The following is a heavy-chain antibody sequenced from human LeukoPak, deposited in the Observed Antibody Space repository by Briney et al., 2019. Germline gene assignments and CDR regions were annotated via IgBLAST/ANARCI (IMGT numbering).Heavy chain of an antibody. CDR1: GGSFSGYY. D-gene: IGHD3-22*01. CDR2: INHSGST. J-gene: IGHJ6*03. Sequence: PSETLSLTCAVYGGSFSGYYWSWIRQPPGKGLEWIGEINHSGSTNYNPSLKSRVTISVDTSKNQFSLKLSSVTAEDTAVYYCARWAGSSGLGLRGYYMDVWGKGTTVTVSS. V-gene: IGHV4-34*01. CDR3: ARWAGSSGLGLRGYYMDV.